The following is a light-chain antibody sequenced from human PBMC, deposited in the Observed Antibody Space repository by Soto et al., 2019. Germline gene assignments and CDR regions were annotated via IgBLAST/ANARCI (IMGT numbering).Light chain of an antibody. Sequence: DVHLSQSPSSLSAAVGQRVTISSQASQNINNYLNWYQQXPGRAPKLLIYDASNLEAGAPSRCRGSGSGTDFTFTISRLQPEDAATYYYQQYETIPTFGQGTRLEIK. CDR2: DAS. J-gene: IGKJ5*01. CDR3: QQYETIPT. V-gene: IGKV1-33*01. CDR1: QNINNY.